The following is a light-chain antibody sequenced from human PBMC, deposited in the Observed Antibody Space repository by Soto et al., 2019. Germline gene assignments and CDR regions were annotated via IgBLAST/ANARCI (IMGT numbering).Light chain of an antibody. CDR2: SNN. CDR3: AAWDDSLNGPV. J-gene: IGLJ2*01. Sequence: QSVLTQPPSASGTPGQRVTVSCSGGSSNIGSNIVNWYQQLPGTAPKLLIHSNNQRPSGVPDRFSGSKSGTSASLAISGLQSEDEADYYCAAWDDSLNGPVFGGGTKLTVI. V-gene: IGLV1-44*01. CDR1: SSNIGSNI.